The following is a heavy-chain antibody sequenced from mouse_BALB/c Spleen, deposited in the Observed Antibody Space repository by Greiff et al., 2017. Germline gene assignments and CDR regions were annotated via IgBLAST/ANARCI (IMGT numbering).Heavy chain of an antibody. V-gene: IGHV1S81*02. CDR2: INPSNGRT. J-gene: IGHJ2*01. D-gene: IGHD2-2*01. CDR1: GYTFTSYC. Sequence: QVQLQQPGAELVKPGASVKLSCKASGYTFTSYCMHWVKQRPGQGLEWIGEINPSNGRTNYNEKFKSKATLTVDKSSSTAYMQLSSLTSEDSAVYDCARIYYGNDGDYFDDWGEGTTLTVSS. CDR3: ARIYYGNDGDYFDD.